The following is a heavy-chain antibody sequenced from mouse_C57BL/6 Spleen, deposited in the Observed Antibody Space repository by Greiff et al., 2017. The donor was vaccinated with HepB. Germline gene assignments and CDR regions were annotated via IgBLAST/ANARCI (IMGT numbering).Heavy chain of an antibody. D-gene: IGHD1-1*01. Sequence: EVQLQQSGPELVKPGASVKIPCKASGYTFNDYKMDWVKQSHGKSLEWIGEINPNNGGTIDNQKFKGKATLTVDKSSRTAYMELRSLTSEDNAVYYCARFLRATTVGAGDYWGQGTSVTVSS. CDR1: GYTFNDYK. J-gene: IGHJ4*01. V-gene: IGHV1-18*01. CDR3: ARFLRATTVGAGDY. CDR2: INPNNGGT.